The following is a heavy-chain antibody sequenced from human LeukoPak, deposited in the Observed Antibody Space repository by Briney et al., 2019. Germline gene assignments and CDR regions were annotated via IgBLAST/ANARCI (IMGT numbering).Heavy chain of an antibody. D-gene: IGHD6-13*01. J-gene: IGHJ4*02. CDR2: INHSGST. CDR3: ARGEQQLVRSIDY. V-gene: IGHV4-34*01. CDR1: GGSFSGYY. Sequence: SETLSLTCAVYGGSFSGYYWSWIRQPPGKGLEWIGEINHSGSTNYNPSLKSRVTISVDTSKNQFSLKLSSVTAADTAVYYCARGEQQLVRSIDYWSQGTLVTVSS.